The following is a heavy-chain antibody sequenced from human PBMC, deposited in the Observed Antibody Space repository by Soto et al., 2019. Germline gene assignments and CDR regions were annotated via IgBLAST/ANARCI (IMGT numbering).Heavy chain of an antibody. CDR3: ARGAALLWFGPPTSGMDV. J-gene: IGHJ6*02. CDR2: INAGNGNT. V-gene: IGHV1-3*01. D-gene: IGHD3-10*01. CDR1: GYTFTSYA. Sequence: GASVKVSCKASGYTFTSYAMHWVRQAPGQRLERMGWINAGNGNTKYSQKFQGRVTITRDTSASTAYMELSSLRSEDTAVYYCARGAALLWFGPPTSGMDVWGQGTTVTVSS.